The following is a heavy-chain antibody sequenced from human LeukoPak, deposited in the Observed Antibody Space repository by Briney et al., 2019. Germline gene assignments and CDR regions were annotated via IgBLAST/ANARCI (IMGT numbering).Heavy chain of an antibody. Sequence: SSQTLSLTCTVSGGSISSSDYYWSWIRQPPGKGLEWIGYIYYSGSTYYNPSLKSRVTISVDTSKNQFSLKLSSVTAADTAVYYCARATWELLHFDYWGQGTLVTVSS. CDR1: GGSISSSDYY. CDR3: ARATWELLHFDY. D-gene: IGHD1-26*01. CDR2: IYYSGST. V-gene: IGHV4-30-4*08. J-gene: IGHJ4*02.